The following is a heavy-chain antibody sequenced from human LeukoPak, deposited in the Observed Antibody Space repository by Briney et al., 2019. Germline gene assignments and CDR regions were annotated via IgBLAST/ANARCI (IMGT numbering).Heavy chain of an antibody. CDR2: INHSGST. Sequence: SETLSLTCAVYGGSFSGYYWSWIRQPTGKGLEWIGEINHSGSTNYNPSLKSRVTISVDTSKNQFSLKLSSVTAADTAVYYCARGQTNGWFDPWGQGTLVTVSS. J-gene: IGHJ5*02. CDR1: GGSFSGYY. D-gene: IGHD1-14*01. V-gene: IGHV4-34*01. CDR3: ARGQTNGWFDP.